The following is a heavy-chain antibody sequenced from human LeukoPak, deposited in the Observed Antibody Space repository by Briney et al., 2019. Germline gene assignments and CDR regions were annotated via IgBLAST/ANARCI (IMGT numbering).Heavy chain of an antibody. Sequence: PSETLSLTCAVYGGSFSGYYWSWIRRPPGKGLEWIGEINHSGSTNYNPSLKSRVTISVDTSKNQFSLKLSSVTAADTAVYYCARLPLGQQLVFDYWGQGTLVTVSS. CDR3: ARLPLGQQLVFDY. D-gene: IGHD6-13*01. V-gene: IGHV4-34*01. CDR1: GGSFSGYY. J-gene: IGHJ4*02. CDR2: INHSGST.